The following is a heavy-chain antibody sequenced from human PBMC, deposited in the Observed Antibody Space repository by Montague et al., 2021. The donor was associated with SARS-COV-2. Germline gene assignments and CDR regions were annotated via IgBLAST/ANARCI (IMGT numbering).Heavy chain of an antibody. Sequence: SETLSLTCTVSGGSISSNYWSWIRQPAGRGLEWIGRIYSSGSTNYNPSLKSRVTMSVDTSKNQFSLKLSSVTAADTALYYCARNRPGSYYCGSGTYTWGGSGMDVWGQGTTVTVSS. J-gene: IGHJ6*02. CDR1: GGSISSNY. D-gene: IGHD3-10*01. CDR3: ARNRPGSYYCGSGTYTWGGSGMDV. V-gene: IGHV4-4*07. CDR2: IYSSGST.